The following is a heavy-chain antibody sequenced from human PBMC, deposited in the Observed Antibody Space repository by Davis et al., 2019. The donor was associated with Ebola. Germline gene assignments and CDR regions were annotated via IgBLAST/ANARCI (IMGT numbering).Heavy chain of an antibody. CDR3: ASQSPTYYYDSSGYSIKPYFDY. CDR2: IHYSGGT. D-gene: IGHD3-22*01. V-gene: IGHV4-30-4*01. CDR1: GGSINSNDYY. J-gene: IGHJ4*02. Sequence: SETLSLTCTVSGGSINSNDYYWSWIRQPPGKGLEWTGYIHYSGGTYYNPSLESRLIMSVDPSKNQFSLKLSSVTAADTAVHYCASQSPTYYYDSSGYSIKPYFDYWGQGTLVTVSS.